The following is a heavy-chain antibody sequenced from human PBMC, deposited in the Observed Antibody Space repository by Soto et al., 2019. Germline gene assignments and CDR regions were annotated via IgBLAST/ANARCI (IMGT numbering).Heavy chain of an antibody. CDR3: ARDTVTMVRGVIVHLFDY. J-gene: IGHJ4*02. CDR2: ISSSSSYI. CDR1: GFTFSSYS. Sequence: GGSLRLSCAASGFTFSSYSMNWVRQAPGKGLEWVSSISSSSSYIYYADSVKGRFTISRDNAKNSLYLQMNSLRAEDTAVYYCARDTVTMVRGVIVHLFDYWGQGTLVTVSS. V-gene: IGHV3-21*01. D-gene: IGHD3-10*01.